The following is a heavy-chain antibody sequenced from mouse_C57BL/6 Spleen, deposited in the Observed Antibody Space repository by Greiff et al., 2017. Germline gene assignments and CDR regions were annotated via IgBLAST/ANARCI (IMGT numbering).Heavy chain of an antibody. V-gene: IGHV3-6*01. CDR3: ARGDRFYFDY. CDR1: GYSITSGYY. CDR2: ISYDGSN. J-gene: IGHJ2*01. Sequence: VQLQQSGPGLVKPSQSLSLTCSVTGYSITSGYYWNWIRQFPGNKLEWMGYISYDGSNNYNPSLKNRISITRDTSKNQFFLKLNSVTTEDTATYYCARGDRFYFDYWGQGTTLTGSS. D-gene: IGHD2-14*01.